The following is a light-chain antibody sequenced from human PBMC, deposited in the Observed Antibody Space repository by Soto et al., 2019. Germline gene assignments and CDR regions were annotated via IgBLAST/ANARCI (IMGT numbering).Light chain of an antibody. V-gene: IGLV1-44*01. CDR2: SNN. J-gene: IGLJ3*02. CDR3: AAWDDSLWV. Sequence: QSVLTQPPSASGTPGQRVTISCSGSSSNIGSNTVNWYQQLPGTAPKLLIYSNNQQPSGVPDRFSGSKSGTSASLAISGLQSEDEADYYCAAWDDSLWVFGGGTKLTVL. CDR1: SSNIGSNT.